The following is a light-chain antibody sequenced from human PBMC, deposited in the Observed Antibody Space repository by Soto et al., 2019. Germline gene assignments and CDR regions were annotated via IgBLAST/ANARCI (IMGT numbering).Light chain of an antibody. Sequence: QSVLTQPASVSGSPGQSITISCTGTSSDVGGYKYVSWYQQHPGKAPKLMIYDVSNRPSWISNRFSGSKSGNTASLTISGLQAEDEGDYYCSSYTGSGTPVIFGGGTKLTVL. J-gene: IGLJ2*01. CDR3: SSYTGSGTPVI. CDR2: DVS. CDR1: SSDVGGYKY. V-gene: IGLV2-14*03.